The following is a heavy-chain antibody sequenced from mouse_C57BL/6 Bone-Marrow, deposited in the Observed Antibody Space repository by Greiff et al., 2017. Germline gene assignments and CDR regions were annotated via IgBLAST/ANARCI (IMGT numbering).Heavy chain of an antibody. V-gene: IGHV1-64*01. CDR1: GYTFTSYW. CDR2: IHPNSGST. D-gene: IGHD1-1*01. CDR3: ARGYGSIYYYAMDY. Sequence: QVQLQQPGAELVKPGASVKLSCKASGYTFTSYWMHWVKQRPGQGLEWIGMIHPNSGSTNYNEKFKSKAKLTVDKSSSTAYMQLSSLTSEDSAVYYCARGYGSIYYYAMDYWGQGTSVTVSS. J-gene: IGHJ4*01.